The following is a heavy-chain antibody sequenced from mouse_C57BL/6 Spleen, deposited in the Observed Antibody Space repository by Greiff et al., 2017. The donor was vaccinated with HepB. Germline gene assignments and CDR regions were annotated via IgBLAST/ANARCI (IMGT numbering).Heavy chain of an antibody. D-gene: IGHD1-1*01. J-gene: IGHJ4*01. Sequence: QVQLQQPGAELVKPGASVKLSCKASGYTFTSYWMHWVKQRPGQGLEWIGMIHPNSGSTNYNEKFKSKATLTVDKSSSTAYMQLSSLTSEDSAVYYCARGTTVVAHYAMDYWGQGTSVTVSS. V-gene: IGHV1-64*01. CDR3: ARGTTVVAHYAMDY. CDR1: GYTFTSYW. CDR2: IHPNSGST.